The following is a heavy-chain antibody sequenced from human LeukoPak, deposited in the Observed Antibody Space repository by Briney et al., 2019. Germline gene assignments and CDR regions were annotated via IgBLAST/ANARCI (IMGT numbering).Heavy chain of an antibody. CDR3: ASLWFGEGYWFDP. CDR1: GGSINGWY. V-gene: IGHV4-4*09. CDR2: IYRNDNT. D-gene: IGHD3-10*01. J-gene: IGHJ5*02. Sequence: SETLSLTCTVSGGSINGWYWNWIRQPPGKGLEWIGYIYRNDNTNYNPSLKSRVTMSVDTSKNRFSLRLSSVTAADTAVYYCASLWFGEGYWFDPWGQGTLVTVSS.